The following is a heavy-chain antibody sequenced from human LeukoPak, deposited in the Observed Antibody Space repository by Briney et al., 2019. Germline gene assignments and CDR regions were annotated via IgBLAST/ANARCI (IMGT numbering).Heavy chain of an antibody. V-gene: IGHV3-21*01. Sequence: PGGSLRLSCAASGFTFSSYSMNWVRQAPGKELEWVSSISSSSSYIYYADSVKGRFTISRDNAKNSLYLQMNSLRAEDTAVYYCARCSVPADDYWGQGTLVTVSS. J-gene: IGHJ4*02. CDR2: ISSSSSYI. CDR3: ARCSVPADDY. D-gene: IGHD2-2*01. CDR1: GFTFSSYS.